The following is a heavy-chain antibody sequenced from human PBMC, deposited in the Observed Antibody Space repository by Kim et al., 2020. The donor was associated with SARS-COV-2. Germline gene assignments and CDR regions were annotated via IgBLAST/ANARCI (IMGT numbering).Heavy chain of an antibody. CDR1: GFSLSTSGMC. V-gene: IGHV2-70*11. Sequence: SGPTLVNPTQTLTLTCTFSGFSLSTSGMCVSWIRQPPGKALEWLARIDWDDDKYYSTSLKTRLTISKDTSKNQVVLTMTNMDPVDTATYYCARMSSYSVALDYWGQGTLVTVPS. CDR3: ARMSSYSVALDY. CDR2: IDWDDDK. J-gene: IGHJ4*02. D-gene: IGHD1-26*01.